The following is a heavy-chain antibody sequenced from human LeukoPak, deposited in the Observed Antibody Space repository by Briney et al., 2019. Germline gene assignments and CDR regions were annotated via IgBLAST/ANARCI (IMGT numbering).Heavy chain of an antibody. CDR2: INPNSGGT. D-gene: IGHD6-13*01. Sequence: ASVKVSCKASGYTFTGYYMHWVRQAPGQGLEWMGWINPNSGGTNYAQKFQGRVTMTRDTSISTAYMERSRLRSEDTAVYYCARVRYPGAAAGTFIDYWGQGTLVTVSS. V-gene: IGHV1-2*02. J-gene: IGHJ4*02. CDR3: ARVRYPGAAAGTFIDY. CDR1: GYTFTGYY.